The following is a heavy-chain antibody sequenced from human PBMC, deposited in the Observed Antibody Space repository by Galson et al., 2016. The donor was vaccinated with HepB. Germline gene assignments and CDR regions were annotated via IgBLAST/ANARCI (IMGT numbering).Heavy chain of an antibody. D-gene: IGHD3-22*01. Sequence: SVKVSCKASGYTFASYGISWVRLAPGQGLQWMGWITAYTGDTQYAQSLHGRVTMTTDTSTSTAYMELRSLRSDDTAVYYCARALYYYESLGSTVFDYWGQGTLLTVSS. J-gene: IGHJ4*02. CDR1: GYTFASYG. V-gene: IGHV1-18*01. CDR2: ITAYTGDT. CDR3: ARALYYYESLGSTVFDY.